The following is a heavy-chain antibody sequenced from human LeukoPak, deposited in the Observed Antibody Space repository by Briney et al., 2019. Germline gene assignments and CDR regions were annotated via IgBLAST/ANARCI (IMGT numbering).Heavy chain of an antibody. V-gene: IGHV1-2*02. CDR3: AIARYGSGSYYYPLPDY. J-gene: IGHJ4*02. CDR1: GYTFTGYY. D-gene: IGHD3-10*01. CDR2: INPNSGGT. Sequence: ASVKVSCKASGYTFTGYYMHWVRQASGQGLEWMGWINPNSGGTNYAQKFQGRVTMTRDTSISTAYMELSRLRSDDTAVYYCAIARYGSGSYYYPLPDYWGQGTLVTVSS.